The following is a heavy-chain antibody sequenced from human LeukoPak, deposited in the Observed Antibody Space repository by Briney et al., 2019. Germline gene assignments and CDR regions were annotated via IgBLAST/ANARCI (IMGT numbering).Heavy chain of an antibody. CDR3: ARDRVGEDTAMVTPEYYYYYYGMDV. D-gene: IGHD5-18*01. V-gene: IGHV1-46*01. CDR2: INSSGGST. CDR1: GYTFTSYY. Sequence: ASVKVSCKASGYTFTSYYMHWVRQAPGQGLEWMGIINSSGGSTSYAQKFQGRVTMTRDTSTSTVYMELSSLRSEDTAVYYCARDRVGEDTAMVTPEYYYYYYGMDVWGQGTTVTVSS. J-gene: IGHJ6*02.